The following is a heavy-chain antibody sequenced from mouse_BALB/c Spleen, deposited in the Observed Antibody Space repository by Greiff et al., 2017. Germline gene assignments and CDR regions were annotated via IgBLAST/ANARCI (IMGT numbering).Heavy chain of an antibody. CDR1: GFTFSSYA. CDR2: ISSGGST. J-gene: IGHJ3*01. D-gene: IGHD2-4*01. Sequence: EVHLVESGGGLVKPGGSLKLSCAASGFTFSSYAMSWVRQTPEKRLEWVASISSGGSTYYPDSVKGRFTISRDNARNILYLQMSSLRSEDTAMYYCARGSTMITPWFAYWGQGTLVTVSA. CDR3: ARGSTMITPWFAY. V-gene: IGHV5-6-5*01.